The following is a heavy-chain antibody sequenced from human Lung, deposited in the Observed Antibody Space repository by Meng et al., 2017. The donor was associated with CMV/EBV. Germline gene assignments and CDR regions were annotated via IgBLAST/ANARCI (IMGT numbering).Heavy chain of an antibody. J-gene: IGHJ6*02. V-gene: IGHV1-2*02. D-gene: IGHD2-2*01. Sequence: ASVKVSCKASGYTFTGYYMHWVRQAPGKGLEWMGWINPNSGGTNYAQKFQGRVTMTRDTSISTAYMELGRLRSDDTAVYYRARNGYCSSTSCYRYGMDVWGQGXTVTVSS. CDR1: GYTFTGYY. CDR3: ARNGYCSSTSCYRYGMDV. CDR2: INPNSGGT.